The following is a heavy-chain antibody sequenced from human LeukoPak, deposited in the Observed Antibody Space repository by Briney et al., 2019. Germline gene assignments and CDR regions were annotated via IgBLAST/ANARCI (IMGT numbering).Heavy chain of an antibody. Sequence: QSGGSLRLSCAASGFTFSSYAMHWVRQAPGKGLEWVAVISYDGSNKYYADSVKGRFTISRDNSKNTLYLQMNSLRAEDTAVYYCARDGTTTRFLEWLPNSNWFDPWGQGTLVTVSS. V-gene: IGHV3-30*04. J-gene: IGHJ5*02. D-gene: IGHD3-3*01. CDR3: ARDGTTTRFLEWLPNSNWFDP. CDR2: ISYDGSNK. CDR1: GFTFSSYA.